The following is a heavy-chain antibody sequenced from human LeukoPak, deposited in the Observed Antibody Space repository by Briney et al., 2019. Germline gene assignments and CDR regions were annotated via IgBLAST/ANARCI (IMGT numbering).Heavy chain of an antibody. V-gene: IGHV3-7*01. CDR3: ARRVRYDFWSGSGLGAFDI. CDR1: GFTFSSYA. J-gene: IGHJ3*02. CDR2: IKQDGSEK. D-gene: IGHD3-3*01. Sequence: PGGSLRLSCAASGFTFSSYAMSWVRQAPGKGLEWVANIKQDGSEKYYVDSVKGRFTISRDNAKNSLYLQMNSLRAEDTAVYYCARRVRYDFWSGSGLGAFDIWGQGTMVTVSS.